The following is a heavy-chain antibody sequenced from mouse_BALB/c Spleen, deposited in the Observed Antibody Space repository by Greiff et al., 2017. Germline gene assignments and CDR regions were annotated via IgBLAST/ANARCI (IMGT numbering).Heavy chain of an antibody. CDR1: GDSITSGY. Sequence: EVKLLESGPSLVKPSQTLSLTCSVTGDSITSGYWNWIRKFPGNKLEYMGYISYSGSTYYNPSLKSRISITRDTSKNQYYLQLNSVTTEDTATYYCARGNYRYDDAMDYWGQGTSVTVSS. D-gene: IGHD2-14*01. CDR3: ARGNYRYDDAMDY. J-gene: IGHJ4*01. V-gene: IGHV3-8*02. CDR2: ISYSGST.